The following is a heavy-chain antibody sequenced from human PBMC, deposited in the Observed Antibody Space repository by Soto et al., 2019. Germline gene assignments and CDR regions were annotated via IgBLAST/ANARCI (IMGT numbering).Heavy chain of an antibody. Sequence: QVQLVESGGAVVQPGRIIRLSCAASGFTFSSYAMHWVRQAPGKGLEWVAVISYDGSNKYYADSVKGRFTISRDNSKNTLYLQMDSLRAEDTAVYYCARSVAVAGISSDYWGQGTLVTVSS. CDR1: GFTFSSYA. CDR3: ARSVAVAGISSDY. D-gene: IGHD6-19*01. J-gene: IGHJ4*02. V-gene: IGHV3-30-3*01. CDR2: ISYDGSNK.